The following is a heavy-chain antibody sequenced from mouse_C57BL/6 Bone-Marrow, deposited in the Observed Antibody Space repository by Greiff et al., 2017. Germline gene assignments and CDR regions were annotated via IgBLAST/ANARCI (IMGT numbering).Heavy chain of an antibody. CDR3: TTGMTTVVDY. D-gene: IGHD1-1*01. Sequence: VHVKQSGAELVRPGASVKLSCTASGFNIKDDYMHWVKQRPEQGLDWIGWIDPENGDTEYASKFQGKATITADTSSNTAYLQLSSLTSEDTAVYYCTTGMTTVVDYWGQGTTLTVSS. J-gene: IGHJ2*01. CDR2: IDPENGDT. CDR1: GFNIKDDY. V-gene: IGHV14-4*01.